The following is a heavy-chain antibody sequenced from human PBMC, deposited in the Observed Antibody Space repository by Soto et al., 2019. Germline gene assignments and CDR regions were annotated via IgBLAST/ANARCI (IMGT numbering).Heavy chain of an antibody. Sequence: RGESLKISCKGSGYSFTSYWISWVRQMPGKGLEWMGRIDPSDSYTNYSPSFQGHVTISADKSISTAYLQWSSLKASDTAMYYCARLGELRADCSGGSCYGYYYYGMDVWGQGTTVTVSS. J-gene: IGHJ6*02. D-gene: IGHD2-15*01. V-gene: IGHV5-10-1*01. CDR3: ARLGELRADCSGGSCYGYYYYGMDV. CDR2: IDPSDSYT. CDR1: GYSFTSYW.